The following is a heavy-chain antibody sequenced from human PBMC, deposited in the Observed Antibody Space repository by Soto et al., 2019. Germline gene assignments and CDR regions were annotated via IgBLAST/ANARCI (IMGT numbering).Heavy chain of an antibody. CDR2: IYPGDSET. CDR3: ARLPGPADASDM. V-gene: IGHV5-51*01. CDR1: GYSFTTDW. Sequence: PGESLKISCNGSGYSFTTDWIGWVRQVPGKGLEWLGIIYPGDSETRYSSSFQGPVTMSVDKSLSTAYLEWSTLEASDSGTYFCARLPGPADASDMWGQGTVVTVSS. J-gene: IGHJ3*02.